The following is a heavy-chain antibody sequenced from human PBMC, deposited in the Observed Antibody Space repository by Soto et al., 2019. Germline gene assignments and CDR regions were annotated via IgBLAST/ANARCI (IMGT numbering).Heavy chain of an antibody. J-gene: IGHJ4*02. V-gene: IGHV1-18*01. D-gene: IGHD3-10*01. CDR2: ISAYNGNT. CDR1: GYTFTSYG. Sequence: GASVKVSCKASGYTFTSYGISWVRQAPGQGLEWMGWISAYNGNTNYAQKLQGRVTMTTDTSTSTAYMELRSLRSDDTAVYYCARDENYYGSGSYYNWKGLDYWGQGTLVTVSS. CDR3: ARDENYYGSGSYYNWKGLDY.